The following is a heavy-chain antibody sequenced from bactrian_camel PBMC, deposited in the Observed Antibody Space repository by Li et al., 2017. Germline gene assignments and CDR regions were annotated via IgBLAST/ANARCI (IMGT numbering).Heavy chain of an antibody. CDR2: IATSSGNT. CDR1: GYTYNRNC. CDR3: ATGRWYSSN. D-gene: IGHD2*01. V-gene: IGHV3S1*01. Sequence: VQLVESGGGSVQAGGSLRLPCAASGYTYNRNCMAWFRQAPGKEREGVACIATSSGNTYYADSVKGRFTISRDNAENTVYLQLNSLKSEDTALYYCATGRWYSSNWGQGTQVTVS. J-gene: IGHJ4*01.